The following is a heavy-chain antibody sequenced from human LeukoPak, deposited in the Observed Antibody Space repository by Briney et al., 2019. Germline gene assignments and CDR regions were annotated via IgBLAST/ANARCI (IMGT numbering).Heavy chain of an antibody. V-gene: IGHV1-2*02. CDR1: GYTFTGYY. D-gene: IGHD6-13*01. J-gene: IGHJ4*02. CDR2: INTNSGGT. Sequence: GASVKVSCKASGYTFTGYYMHWVRQAPGQGLEWMGWINTNSGGTNYAQKFQGRVTMTRDTSISTAYMELSRLRSDDTAVYYCARDTPIAAAGTFTDYWGQGTLVTVSS. CDR3: ARDTPIAAAGTFTDY.